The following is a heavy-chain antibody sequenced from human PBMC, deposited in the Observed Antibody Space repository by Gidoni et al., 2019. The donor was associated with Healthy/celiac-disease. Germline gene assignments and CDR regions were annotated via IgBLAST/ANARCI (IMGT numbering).Heavy chain of an antibody. J-gene: IGHJ5*02. CDR2: INHSGST. CDR1: GGSFSGYY. V-gene: IGHV4-34*01. CDR3: ARGCIGGYDFWSGYYTGHWFDP. Sequence: QVQLQQWGAGLLKPSETLSLTCAVYGGSFSGYYWSWIRQPPGKGLEWIGEINHSGSTNYNPSLKSRVTISVDTSKNQFSLKLSSVTAADTAVYYCARGCIGGYDFWSGYYTGHWFDPWGQGTLVTVSS. D-gene: IGHD3-3*01.